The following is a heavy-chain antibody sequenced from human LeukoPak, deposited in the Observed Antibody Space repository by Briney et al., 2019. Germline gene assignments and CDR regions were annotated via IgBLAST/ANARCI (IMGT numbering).Heavy chain of an antibody. CDR3: ARDDIGSGYYRRYFQN. D-gene: IGHD3-3*01. Sequence: GGSLRLSCAASEFTFSRSAMSWVCQAPGKGLEWVSVIYSSGSTYYADSVKGRFTISRDNSKNTLYLQMNSLRAEDTAVYYCARDDIGSGYYRRYFQNWGQGTLVTVSS. CDR1: EFTFSRSA. V-gene: IGHV3-66*01. J-gene: IGHJ1*01. CDR2: IYSSGST.